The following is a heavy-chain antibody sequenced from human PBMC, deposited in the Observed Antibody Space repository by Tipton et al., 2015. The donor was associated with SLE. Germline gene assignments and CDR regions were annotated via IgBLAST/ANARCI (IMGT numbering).Heavy chain of an antibody. CDR2: MYYSRST. J-gene: IGHJ4*02. D-gene: IGHD6-6*01. V-gene: IGHV4-59*11. CDR3: ACGEQLVQTGY. CDR1: GGSISSHY. Sequence: TLSLTCTVSGGSISSHYWSCIRQPPGKGLEWIGYMYYSRSTNYNPSLKSRVTISVDTSKNQFSLKLSSVTAADTAVYYCACGEQLVQTGYWGQGTLVTVSS.